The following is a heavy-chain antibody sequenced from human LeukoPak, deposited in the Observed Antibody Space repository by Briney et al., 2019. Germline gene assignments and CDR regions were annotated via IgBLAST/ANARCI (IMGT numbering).Heavy chain of an antibody. CDR2: ISSSSGYI. CDR3: ARDSVPYYFDY. Sequence: PGGSLRLSCAASGFTFSSYSMNWVRQAPGKGLEWVSSISSSSGYIYYADSVKGRFTISRDNAKNSLYLQMNSLRAEDTAVYYCARDSVPYYFDYWGQGTLVTVSS. V-gene: IGHV3-21*01. J-gene: IGHJ4*02. CDR1: GFTFSSYS.